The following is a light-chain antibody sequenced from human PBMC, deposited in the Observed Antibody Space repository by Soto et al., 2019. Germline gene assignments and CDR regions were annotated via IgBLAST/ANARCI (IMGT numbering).Light chain of an antibody. Sequence: DVVMTQSPLSLPVTLGQPASISCRSSHSIAYSDGQAYLSWFQQRPGQSPRRLIYRASNRDSGVPDRFSGSGSGTDFTLQIDRVEAEDVGVYYCMQGTHWPPTFGRGTRVEIK. CDR3: MQGTHWPPT. CDR2: RAS. V-gene: IGKV2-30*01. J-gene: IGKJ1*01. CDR1: HSIAYSDGQAY.